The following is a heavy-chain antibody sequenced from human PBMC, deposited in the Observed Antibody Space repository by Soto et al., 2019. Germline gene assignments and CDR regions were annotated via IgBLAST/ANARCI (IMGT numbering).Heavy chain of an antibody. D-gene: IGHD2-15*01. CDR1: GFTFSSYG. J-gene: IGHJ4*02. CDR3: ARELTEPRNIFDY. Sequence: GGSLRLSCAASGFTFSSYGMHWVRQAPGKGLEWVAVIWYDGSNKYYADSVKGRFTISRDNSKNTLYLQMNSLRAEDTAVYYCARELTEPRNIFDYWGQGTLVTVSS. CDR2: IWYDGSNK. V-gene: IGHV3-33*01.